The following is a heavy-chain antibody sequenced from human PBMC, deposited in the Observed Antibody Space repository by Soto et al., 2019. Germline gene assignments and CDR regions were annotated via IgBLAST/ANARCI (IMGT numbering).Heavy chain of an antibody. J-gene: IGHJ4*02. CDR3: ARRYGSAIDY. V-gene: IGHV4-59*08. CDR1: GGTISSWY. Sequence: QVQLQESGPGLVKPSKTLSLTCTVSGGTISSWYWSWIRQPPGKGLEWIGYIYYSGSTNCNPSLTSRVTISVDTSNNQFSLKLSSVTAADTAVYYCARRYGSAIDYWGQGTLVTVSS. D-gene: IGHD1-26*01. CDR2: IYYSGST.